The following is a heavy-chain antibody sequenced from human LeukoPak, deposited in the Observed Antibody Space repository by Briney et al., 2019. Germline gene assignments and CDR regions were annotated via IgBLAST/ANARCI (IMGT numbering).Heavy chain of an antibody. CDR2: IYTSGST. CDR3: ARQLRGEAVAGHLQPFDY. J-gene: IGHJ4*02. CDR1: GASISSYY. Sequence: SETLSLTCTVSGASISSYYWSWVRQPAGEGLEWIGRIYTSGSTNYKPSLKSRVTISVDTSKNQFSLKLSSVTAADTAVYFCARQLRGEAVAGHLQPFDYWGQGTLVTVSS. V-gene: IGHV4-4*07. D-gene: IGHD6-19*01.